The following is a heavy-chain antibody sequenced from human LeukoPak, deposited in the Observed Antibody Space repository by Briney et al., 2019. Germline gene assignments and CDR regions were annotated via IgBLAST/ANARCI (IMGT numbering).Heavy chain of an antibody. CDR1: GYSISSGYY. Sequence: SETLSLTCTVSGYSISSGYYWGWIRQPPGKGLEWIGSIYHSGSTYYNPSLKSRVTISVDTSKNQFSLKLSSVTAADTAVYYCARQGWYNSEDWGQGTLVSVST. V-gene: IGHV4-38-2*02. D-gene: IGHD6-19*01. CDR3: ARQGWYNSED. J-gene: IGHJ4*02. CDR2: IYHSGST.